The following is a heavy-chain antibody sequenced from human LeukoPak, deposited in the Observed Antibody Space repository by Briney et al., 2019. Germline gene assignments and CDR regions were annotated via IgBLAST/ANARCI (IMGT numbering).Heavy chain of an antibody. CDR3: ARDLGYSPGSSDY. CDR2: INTNTGDP. CDR1: GYSFTSYG. D-gene: IGHD4-11*01. J-gene: IGHJ4*02. V-gene: IGHV7-4-1*02. Sequence: ASVKVSCKASGYSFTSYGMNWVRQAPGQGLEWMGWINTNTGDPTYAQGFTGRYVFSLDTSVNTAYLQISSLKAEDTAVYYCARDLGYSPGSSDYWGQGTLVTVSS.